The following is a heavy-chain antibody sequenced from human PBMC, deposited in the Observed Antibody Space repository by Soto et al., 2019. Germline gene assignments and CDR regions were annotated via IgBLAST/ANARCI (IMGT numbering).Heavy chain of an antibody. V-gene: IGHV3-64D*06. J-gene: IGHJ4*02. CDR1: GFTFSSYV. CDR3: VKVGFTYYFDY. CDR2: ISSNGGST. Sequence: PGGALRLSCAASGFTFSSYVMHWVRQAPGKGLEYVSVISSNGGSTYYADSVKGRFTISRDNSKNTLYLQMSSLRAEDTAVYYCVKVGFTYYFDYWGQGTLVTVSS. D-gene: IGHD3-16*01.